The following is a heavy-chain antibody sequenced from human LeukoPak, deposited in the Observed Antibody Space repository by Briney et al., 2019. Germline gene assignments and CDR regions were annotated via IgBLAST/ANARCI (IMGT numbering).Heavy chain of an antibody. J-gene: IGHJ3*02. CDR3: ARDQHYFDWFDAFDI. Sequence: GSLRLSCAASGFTFSSYAMHWVRQAPGKGLEWVAVISYDGSNKYYADSVKGRFTISRDNSKNTLYLRMNSLRAEDTAVYYCARDQHYFDWFDAFDIWGQGTLVTVSS. V-gene: IGHV3-30*04. CDR2: ISYDGSNK. D-gene: IGHD3-9*01. CDR1: GFTFSSYA.